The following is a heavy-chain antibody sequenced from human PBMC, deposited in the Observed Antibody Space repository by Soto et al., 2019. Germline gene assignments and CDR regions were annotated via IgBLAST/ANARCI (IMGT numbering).Heavy chain of an antibody. Sequence: QVQLVESGGGVVQPGRSLRLSCAASGFTFSSYGMHWVRQAPGKGLEWVAVIWYDGSNKYYADSVKGRFTISRDNSKNTLYLQMNSLRAEDTAVYYCARDKAAAGNLLAFDIWGQGTMVTVSS. V-gene: IGHV3-33*01. D-gene: IGHD6-13*01. CDR1: GFTFSSYG. J-gene: IGHJ3*02. CDR3: ARDKAAAGNLLAFDI. CDR2: IWYDGSNK.